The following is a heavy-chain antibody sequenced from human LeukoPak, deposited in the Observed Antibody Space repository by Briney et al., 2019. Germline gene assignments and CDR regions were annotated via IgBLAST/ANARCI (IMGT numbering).Heavy chain of an antibody. CDR1: GFTFGDYA. CDR3: ATIRGGSGWYCDN. CDR2: VHYSGST. Sequence: PGGSLRLSCTASGFTFGDYAMSWVRQPPGKGLEWISGVHYSGSTYYNPSLQSRFTISVDTSKNQFSLNLTSVTAADTAFYYCATIRGGSGWYCDNWGQGTLVTVSS. D-gene: IGHD6-19*01. J-gene: IGHJ4*02. V-gene: IGHV4-59*08.